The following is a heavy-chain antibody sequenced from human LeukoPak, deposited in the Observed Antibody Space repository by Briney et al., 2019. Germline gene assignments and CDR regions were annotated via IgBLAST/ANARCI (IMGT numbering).Heavy chain of an antibody. J-gene: IGHJ4*02. Sequence: NPSETLSLTCAVSGYSISSGYYWGWIRQPPGKGLEWIGSIYHSGITHYNPSLKSRVTISVDTSKNQFHLKRSPVTAADAAVYYCARARREVRGVIIAKLFDYWGQGTLVTVSS. V-gene: IGHV4-38-2*01. D-gene: IGHD3-10*01. CDR1: GYSISSGYY. CDR3: ARARREVRGVIIAKLFDY. CDR2: IYHSGIT.